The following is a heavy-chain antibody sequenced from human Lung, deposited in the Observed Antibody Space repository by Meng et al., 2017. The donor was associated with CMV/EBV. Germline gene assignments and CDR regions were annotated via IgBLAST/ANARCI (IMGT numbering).Heavy chain of an antibody. CDR1: GYTFTGYY. Sequence: ASXXVSXMASGYTFTGYYMHWVRQAPGQGLEWTGWINPNSGGTNYAQKFQGRVTMTRDTSISTAYMELSRLRSDDTAVYYCARRQYQLVGLAAFDIWGQGTMGTVSS. V-gene: IGHV1-2*02. J-gene: IGHJ3*02. CDR3: ARRQYQLVGLAAFDI. CDR2: INPNSGGT. D-gene: IGHD2-2*01.